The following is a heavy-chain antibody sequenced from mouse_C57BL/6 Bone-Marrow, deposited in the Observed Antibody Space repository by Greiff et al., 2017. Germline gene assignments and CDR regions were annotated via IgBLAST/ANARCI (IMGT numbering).Heavy chain of an antibody. CDR3: ASEDYYGSSFFDY. CDR2: ISSGSSTI. J-gene: IGHJ2*01. Sequence: EVKLVESGGGLVKPGGSLKLSCAASGFTFSDYGMHWVRQAPEKGLEWVAYISSGSSTIYYADTVKGRFTISRDNAKNTLFLQMTSLRSADTAMYYCASEDYYGSSFFDYWGQGTTLRVSS. V-gene: IGHV5-17*01. CDR1: GFTFSDYG. D-gene: IGHD1-1*01.